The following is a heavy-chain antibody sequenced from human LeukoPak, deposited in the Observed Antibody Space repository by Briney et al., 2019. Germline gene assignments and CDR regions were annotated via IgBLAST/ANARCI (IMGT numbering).Heavy chain of an antibody. CDR2: INPNSGGT. D-gene: IGHD2-2*01. CDR1: GYTFTGYF. J-gene: IGHJ5*02. V-gene: IGHV1-2*02. Sequence: ASVKVSCKASGYTFTGYFVHWVRQAPGQGLEWMGWINPNSGGTNYAQKFQGRVTMTRDTSISTAYMELSRLRSDDTAVYYCARGGYCSSTSCYLDWFDPWGQGTLVTVSS. CDR3: ARGGYCSSTSCYLDWFDP.